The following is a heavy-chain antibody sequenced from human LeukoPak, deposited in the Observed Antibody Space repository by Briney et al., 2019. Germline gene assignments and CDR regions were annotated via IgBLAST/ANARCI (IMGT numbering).Heavy chain of an antibody. CDR1: GYSISSGYY. Sequence: SETLSLTCTVSGYSISSGYYWGWIRQPPGKGLECIGSIHYTGSTYYNPSLKSRVTISVDTSNNQFSLKLSSVTAADTAVYYCARTGGSSYFYYYPDVWGKGTTVTVSS. J-gene: IGHJ6*03. V-gene: IGHV4-38-2*02. CDR2: IHYTGST. CDR3: ARTGGSSYFYYYPDV. D-gene: IGHD1-26*01.